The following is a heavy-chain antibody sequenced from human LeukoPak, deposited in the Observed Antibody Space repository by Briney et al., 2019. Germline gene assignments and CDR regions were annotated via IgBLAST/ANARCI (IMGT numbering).Heavy chain of an antibody. D-gene: IGHD5-12*01. CDR3: AREGGYDSLDY. CDR1: GFTFSSYW. V-gene: IGHV3-74*01. J-gene: IGHJ4*02. CDR2: INTDGSST. Sequence: PGGSLRLSCAASGFTFSSYWMHWVRQAPGKGLVWVSRINTDGSSTSYADSVKGRFTISRDNAKNSLYLQMNSLRAEDTAVYYCAREGGYDSLDYWGQGTLVTVSS.